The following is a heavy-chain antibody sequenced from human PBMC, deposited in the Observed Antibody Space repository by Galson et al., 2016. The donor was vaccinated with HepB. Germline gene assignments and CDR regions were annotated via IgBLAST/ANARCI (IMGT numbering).Heavy chain of an antibody. Sequence: PALVKPTQCLTLTCTFSGFSPSTTGVGMGWIRQPPGKALEWLALIYWDDDKHYTPSLKSRLTVTKDTSQNQVVLTMTNMDPVDTATYYCAHGAGYFDFWGQGTLVTVSS. J-gene: IGHJ4*02. D-gene: IGHD6-19*01. V-gene: IGHV2-5*02. CDR3: AHGAGYFDF. CDR1: GFSPSTTGVG. CDR2: IYWDDDK.